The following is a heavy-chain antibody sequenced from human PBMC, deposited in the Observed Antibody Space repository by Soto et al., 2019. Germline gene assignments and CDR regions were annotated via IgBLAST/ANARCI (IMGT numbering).Heavy chain of an antibody. J-gene: IGHJ5*02. CDR3: MSRPRA. Sequence: DEQLVESGGALVRAEGSLRLSCAAYGFIVSANYMSWVRQAPGQGLEWVAVINSGGGIYYRDSVKGRFTISRDHSKNTVYLQMNNLRAEDSGVYYCMSRPRAWGQGTLVTVSS. V-gene: IGHV3-66*01. CDR2: INSGGGI. CDR1: GFIVSANY. D-gene: IGHD6-6*01.